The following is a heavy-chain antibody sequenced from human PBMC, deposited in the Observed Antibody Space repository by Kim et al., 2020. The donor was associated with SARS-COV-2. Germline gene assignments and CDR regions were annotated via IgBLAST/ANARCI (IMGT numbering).Heavy chain of an antibody. V-gene: IGHV1-46*01. J-gene: IGHJ4*02. D-gene: IGHD6-13*01. Sequence: YAQKLQGRVTMTSDTSTSTVYMELSSLRSEDTAVYYCARDPIAAAGVFDYWGQGTLVTVSS. CDR3: ARDPIAAAGVFDY.